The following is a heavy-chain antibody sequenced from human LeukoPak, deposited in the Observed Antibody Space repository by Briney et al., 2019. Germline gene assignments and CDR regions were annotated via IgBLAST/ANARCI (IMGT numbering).Heavy chain of an antibody. CDR3: ASELKSSSGWYDAFDI. V-gene: IGHV3-30-3*01. CDR2: ISYDGSNK. D-gene: IGHD6-19*01. Sequence: GRSPRLSCAASGFTFSSYAMHWVRQAPGKGLEWVAVISYDGSNKYYADSVKGRFTISRDNSKNTLYLQMNSLRAEDTAVYYCASELKSSSGWYDAFDIWGQGTMVTVSS. J-gene: IGHJ3*02. CDR1: GFTFSSYA.